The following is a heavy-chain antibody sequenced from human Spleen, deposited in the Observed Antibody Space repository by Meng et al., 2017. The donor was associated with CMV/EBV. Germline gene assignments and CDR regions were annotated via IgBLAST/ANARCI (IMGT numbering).Heavy chain of an antibody. CDR2: ISYDGISK. CDR3: ARGSMVRADVPFYYLDY. D-gene: IGHD3-10*01. V-gene: IGHV3-30*04. Sequence: GESLKISCAASGIIFNNYAMHWVRQAPGKGLEWVAVISYDGISKNYADSVKGRFTISRDNSKNTLFLQMTGLRAEDTALYYCARGSMVRADVPFYYLDYWGQGTLVTVSS. J-gene: IGHJ4*02. CDR1: GIIFNNYA.